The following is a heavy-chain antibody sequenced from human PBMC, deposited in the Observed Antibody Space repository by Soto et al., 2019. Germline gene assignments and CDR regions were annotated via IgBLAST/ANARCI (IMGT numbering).Heavy chain of an antibody. Sequence: QVQLQESGPGLVKPSETLSLTCTVSGCSISSYYWSWIRQPPGKGLEWIGYIYYSGSTNCNPSHGSRVTISVDTSKNQFSPKLSSVSAANTAVYYCARRWGAAVDYWGQGTLVTVSS. CDR3: ARRWGAAVDY. J-gene: IGHJ4*02. D-gene: IGHD1-26*01. CDR2: IYYSGST. CDR1: GCSISSYY. V-gene: IGHV4-59*08.